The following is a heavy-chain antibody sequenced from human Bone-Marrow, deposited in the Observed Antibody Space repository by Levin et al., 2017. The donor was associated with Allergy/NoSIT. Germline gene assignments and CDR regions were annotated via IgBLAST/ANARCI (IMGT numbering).Heavy chain of an antibody. CDR1: GGSFSGYY. J-gene: IGHJ4*02. CDR2: INPIGST. CDR3: ARGKEYNWSRRYYYFDY. V-gene: IGHV4-34*01. Sequence: SETLSLTCAVYGGSFSGYYWSWIRQPPGKGLEWIGEINPIGSTNFNPSLKSRVTISVDTSKNQFSLKLSSVTAADTAVYYCARGKEYNWSRRYYYFDYWGQGPLVTVSS. D-gene: IGHD1-1*01.